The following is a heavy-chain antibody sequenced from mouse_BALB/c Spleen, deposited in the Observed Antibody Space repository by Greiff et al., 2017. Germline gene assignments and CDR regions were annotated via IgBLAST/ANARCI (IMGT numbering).Heavy chain of an antibody. CDR2: ILPGSGST. V-gene: IGHV1-9*01. CDR1: GYTFSSYW. D-gene: IGHD2-14*01. J-gene: IGHJ3*01. CDR3: ARRNYRYDGSWFAY. Sequence: QVQLQQSGAELMKPGASVKISCKATGYTFSSYWIEWVKQRPGHGLEWIGEILPGSGSTNYNEKFKGKATFTADTSSNTAYMQLSSLTSEDSAVYYCARRNYRYDGSWFAYWGQGSLVTVSA.